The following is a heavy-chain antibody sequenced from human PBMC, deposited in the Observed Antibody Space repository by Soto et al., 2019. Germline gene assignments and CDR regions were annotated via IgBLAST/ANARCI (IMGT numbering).Heavy chain of an antibody. CDR1: GYTFINYG. D-gene: IGHD3-16*02. Sequence: QVQLMQSGAEVKKPGASVKVSCKTPGYTFINYGINWVRQAPGQGLEGMGWISAYNGNTKDAQKFLGRVTRTTDTSTGTSYMELTGLRYDDTAVYYCARDMVTFGGVVVSGYWGQGTLVTVSS. V-gene: IGHV1-18*01. J-gene: IGHJ4*02. CDR3: ARDMVTFGGVVVSGY. CDR2: ISAYNGNT.